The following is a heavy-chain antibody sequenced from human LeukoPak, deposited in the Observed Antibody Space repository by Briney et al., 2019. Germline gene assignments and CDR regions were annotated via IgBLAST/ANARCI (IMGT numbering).Heavy chain of an antibody. CDR2: INPNSGGT. J-gene: IGHJ3*02. D-gene: IGHD3-10*01. Sequence: ASVKVSCKASGYTFTGYYMHWVRQAPGQGLEWMGWINPNSGGTNYAQKFQGRVTMTRDTSISTAYMELSRLRSDDTAVYYCPTDLLWFGEYAFDIWGQGTMVTVSS. CDR3: PTDLLWFGEYAFDI. CDR1: GYTFTGYY. V-gene: IGHV1-2*02.